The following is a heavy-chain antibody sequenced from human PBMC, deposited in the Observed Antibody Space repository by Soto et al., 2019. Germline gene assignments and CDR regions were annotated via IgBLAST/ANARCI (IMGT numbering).Heavy chain of an antibody. J-gene: IGHJ6*03. Sequence: EVQLVESGGGLVKPGGSLRLSCAASGFTFSNAWMSWVRQAPGKGLEWVGRIKSKTDGGTTDYAAPVKGRFTISRDDSKNTLYLQMNSLKTEDTAVYYCTTGFRIVVVPAATYYYMDVWGKGTTVTVSS. CDR3: TTGFRIVVVPAATYYYMDV. CDR1: GFTFSNAW. CDR2: IKSKTDGGTT. D-gene: IGHD2-2*01. V-gene: IGHV3-15*01.